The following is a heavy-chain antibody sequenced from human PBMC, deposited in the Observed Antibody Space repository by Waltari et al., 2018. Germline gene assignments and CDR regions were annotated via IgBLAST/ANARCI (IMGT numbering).Heavy chain of an antibody. D-gene: IGHD3-10*01. J-gene: IGHJ4*02. CDR2: ISSSSSTV. CDR1: GFNFRSYS. Sequence: EVHLVPSVGGLVQPGGSLRLSRSASGFNFRSYSMDWFRQAPGKGLEWVSYISSSSSTVYYADSVKGRFTISRDNAKNSLYLQMNSLRAEDTAVYYCAREYYTHFDYWGQGTLVTVSS. V-gene: IGHV3-48*01. CDR3: AREYYTHFDY.